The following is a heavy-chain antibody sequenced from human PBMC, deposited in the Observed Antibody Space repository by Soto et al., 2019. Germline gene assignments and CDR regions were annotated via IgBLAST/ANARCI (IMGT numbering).Heavy chain of an antibody. V-gene: IGHV4-30-4*01. CDR3: ARDRANSPDYYDF. J-gene: IGHJ4*02. D-gene: IGHD1-1*01. CDR1: GDSIVRDDYY. CDR2: IYYSGRA. Sequence: SETLSLTCTVSGDSIVRDDYYWSWLRQPPGKGLEWLGHIYYSGRAYYNPSLKSRVTVSIDTSKSQFSLKLSSMSAVDTAVYYCARDRANSPDYYDFWGQGILVTVSS.